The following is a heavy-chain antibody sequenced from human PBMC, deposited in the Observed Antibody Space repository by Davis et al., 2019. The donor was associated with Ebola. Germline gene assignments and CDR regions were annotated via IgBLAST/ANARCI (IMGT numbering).Heavy chain of an antibody. D-gene: IGHD2-15*01. Sequence: GESLKISCAASGFTFSSYSMNWVRQAPGKGLEWVSSISSSSSYIYYADSVKGRFTISRDNAKNSLYLQMNSLRAEDTAVYYCAREDTVVVVAANNYYYGMDVWGQGTTVTVSS. J-gene: IGHJ6*02. CDR1: GFTFSSYS. CDR2: ISSSSSYI. CDR3: AREDTVVVVAANNYYYGMDV. V-gene: IGHV3-21*01.